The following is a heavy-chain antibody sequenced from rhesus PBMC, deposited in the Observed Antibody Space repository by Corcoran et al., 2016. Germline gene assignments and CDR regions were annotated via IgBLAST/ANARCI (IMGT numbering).Heavy chain of an antibody. CDR3: ARPYNWKIGF. D-gene: IGHD1-26*01. CDR2: MNANTGIT. CDR1: GASINNYW. Sequence: QVQLQGSGPGLVKPSETLSLTCTVSGASINNYWWSWIRQSPGKGLGWMGQMNANTGITSSNPPLKSRVTISKDASKNQFSLSLRSVTAADTAIYYCARPYNWKIGFWGQGVLVTVSS. J-gene: IGHJ4*01. V-gene: IGHV4-80*01.